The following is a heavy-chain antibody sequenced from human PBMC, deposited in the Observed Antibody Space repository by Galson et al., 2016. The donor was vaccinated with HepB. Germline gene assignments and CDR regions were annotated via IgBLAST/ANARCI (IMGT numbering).Heavy chain of an antibody. CDR3: ARGDPRIVVVPAAMFYYYYGMDV. J-gene: IGHJ6*02. V-gene: IGHV1-69*13. D-gene: IGHD2-2*01. CDR1: GGTFSSYA. CDR2: IIPIFGTA. Sequence: SVKVSCKASGGTFSSYAISWVRQAPGQGLEWMGGIIPIFGTANYAQKFQGRVTITADESTITAYMELSSLRSEDTAVYYCARGDPRIVVVPAAMFYYYYGMDVWGQGTTVTVSS.